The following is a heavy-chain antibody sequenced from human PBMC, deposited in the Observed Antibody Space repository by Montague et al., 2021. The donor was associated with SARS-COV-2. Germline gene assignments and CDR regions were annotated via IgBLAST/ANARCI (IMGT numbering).Heavy chain of an antibody. J-gene: IGHJ5*02. CDR3: ARAYCGGDCHVGP. V-gene: IGHV4-59*01. CDR1: VGSISNYY. CDR2: IYDSGSA. Sequence: SETLSLTCTVSVGSISNYYWTWIRQPPGKGLEWIGYIYDSGSANYNPSLKSRSTISVDTSINQFSLRLSSVTAADTAVYYCARAYCGGDCHVGPWGQGILVTVSS. D-gene: IGHD2-21*02.